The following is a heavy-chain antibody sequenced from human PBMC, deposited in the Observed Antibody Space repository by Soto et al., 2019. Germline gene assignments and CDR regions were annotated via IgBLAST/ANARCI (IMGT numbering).Heavy chain of an antibody. V-gene: IGHV3-30-3*01. J-gene: IGHJ4*02. CDR2: ISYDGSNK. D-gene: IGHD6-6*01. Sequence: QVQLVESGGGVVQPGRSLRLSCAASGFTFSSYAMHWVRQAPGKGLEWVAFISYDGSNKYYADSVKGRFTISRDNSKNTLYLQMNSLRAEDTAVYYCASAGSSDFDYWGQGTLVTVSS. CDR1: GFTFSSYA. CDR3: ASAGSSDFDY.